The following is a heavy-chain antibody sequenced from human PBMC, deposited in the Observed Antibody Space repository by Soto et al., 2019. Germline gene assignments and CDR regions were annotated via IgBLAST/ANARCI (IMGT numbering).Heavy chain of an antibody. CDR3: ARDGDGRMTTNPYYYNGMDV. J-gene: IGHJ6*02. D-gene: IGHD4-4*01. CDR1: GGTFSSYA. Sequence: SVQFSCKASGGTFSSYAIIWVRQAPGQGLEWMGGIIPIFGTANYAQKFQGRVTITADKSTSTAYMELSSVTAADTAVYYCARDGDGRMTTNPYYYNGMDVWGPGTTVTVS. CDR2: IIPIFGTA. V-gene: IGHV1-69*06.